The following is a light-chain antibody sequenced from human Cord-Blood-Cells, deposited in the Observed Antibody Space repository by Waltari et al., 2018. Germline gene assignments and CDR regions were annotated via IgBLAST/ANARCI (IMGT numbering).Light chain of an antibody. J-gene: IGKJ1*01. Sequence: EIVLTQSPGTLSLSPGARATRSCRASQSVSSSYLAWYQLKPGQAPRLLIYCASSRATGIPDRFRGSGSGTDFTLTISRLEPEDFAVYYCQQYGSSPPTFGQGTKVEIK. CDR3: QQYGSSPPT. V-gene: IGKV3-20*01. CDR2: CAS. CDR1: QSVSSSY.